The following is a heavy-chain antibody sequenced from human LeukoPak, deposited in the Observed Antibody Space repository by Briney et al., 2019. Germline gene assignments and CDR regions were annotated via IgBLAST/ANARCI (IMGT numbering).Heavy chain of an antibody. D-gene: IGHD5-24*01. Sequence: GGSLRLSCAASGFTFSSYSMNWVRQAPGKGLEWVSSISSSSSYIYYADSVKGRFTISRDNAKNSLYLQMNSLRAEDTAVYYCARDDGYSPRGRFDYWGQGTLVTVSS. J-gene: IGHJ4*02. CDR3: ARDDGYSPRGRFDY. V-gene: IGHV3-21*01. CDR1: GFTFSSYS. CDR2: ISSSSSYI.